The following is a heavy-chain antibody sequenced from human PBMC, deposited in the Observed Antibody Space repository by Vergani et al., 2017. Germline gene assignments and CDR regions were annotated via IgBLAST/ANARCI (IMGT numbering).Heavy chain of an antibody. CDR1: GGSFSGYY. V-gene: IGHV4-34*01. CDR2: INHSGST. D-gene: IGHD6-13*01. Sequence: QVQLQQWGAGLLKPSETLSLTCAVYGGSFSGYYWSWIRQPPGKGLDWIGEINHSGSTNYNPSLKSRVTISVDTSKNQFSLKLSSVNAADPAVYYSARSGVGIAASRARYYYYYMDVWGKGTTVTVSS. CDR3: ARSGVGIAASRARYYYYYMDV. J-gene: IGHJ6*03.